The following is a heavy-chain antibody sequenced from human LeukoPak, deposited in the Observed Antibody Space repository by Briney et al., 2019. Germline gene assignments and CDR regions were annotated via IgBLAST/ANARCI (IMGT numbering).Heavy chain of an antibody. Sequence: SETLSLTCTVSGGSISSSSYYWGWIRQPPGKGLEWIGSIYYSGSTYYNPSLKSRVTISVDTSKNQFSLKLSSVTAADTAVYYCAARDVDTAMVDHWGQGTLVTVSS. CDR1: GGSISSSSYY. D-gene: IGHD5-18*01. CDR3: AARDVDTAMVDH. J-gene: IGHJ4*02. CDR2: IYYSGST. V-gene: IGHV4-39*07.